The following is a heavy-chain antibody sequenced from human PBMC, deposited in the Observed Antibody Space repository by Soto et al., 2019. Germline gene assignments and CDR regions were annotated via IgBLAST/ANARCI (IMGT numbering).Heavy chain of an antibody. D-gene: IGHD3-10*01. CDR1: GDSVSSASFY. Sequence: SETLSLTCTVSGDSVSSASFYWIWIRQAPGKGLEWIGFIYFSGSTNYNPSLKSRVTMSLDTSKNQFSLKLRSVTPADTAVYFCARVNSGRNWFDPWGMDVWGQGTSVTVSS. CDR2: IYFSGST. J-gene: IGHJ6*02. V-gene: IGHV4-61*01. CDR3: ARVNSGRNWFDPWGMDV.